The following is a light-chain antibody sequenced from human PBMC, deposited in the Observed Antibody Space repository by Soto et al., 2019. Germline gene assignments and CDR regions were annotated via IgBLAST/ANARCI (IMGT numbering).Light chain of an antibody. CDR3: TSYTSSSTDV. J-gene: IGLJ1*01. Sequence: QSALTQPASVSGSPGQSITISCTGTSSDVGGYKYVSWYQQYPGKAPKLMIYEVSNRPSGVSDRFSGSKSGNTASLTISGLQAEDEADYYCTSYTSSSTDVFGTGTKLTVL. CDR2: EVS. V-gene: IGLV2-14*01. CDR1: SSDVGGYKY.